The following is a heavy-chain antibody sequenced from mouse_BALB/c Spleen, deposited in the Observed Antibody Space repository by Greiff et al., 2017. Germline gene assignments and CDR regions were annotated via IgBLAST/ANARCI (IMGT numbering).Heavy chain of an antibody. CDR2: ISSGGST. CDR1: GFTFSSYA. J-gene: IGHJ4*01. Sequence: EVKLVESGGGLVKPGGSLKLSCAASGFTFSSYAMSWVRQTPEKRLEWVASISSGGSTYYPDSVKGRFTISRDNARNILYLQMSSLRSEDTAMYYCARGREYGNYYAMDYWGQGTSVTVPS. V-gene: IGHV5-6-5*01. D-gene: IGHD2-1*01. CDR3: ARGREYGNYYAMDY.